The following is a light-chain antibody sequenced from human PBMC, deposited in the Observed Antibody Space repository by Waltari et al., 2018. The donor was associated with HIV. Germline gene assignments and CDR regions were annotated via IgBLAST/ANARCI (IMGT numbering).Light chain of an antibody. CDR2: EDD. J-gene: IGLJ3*02. CDR1: SGSIASNY. Sequence: NFMLTQPHSVSESPEKTVTISCTRTSGSIASNYVQWYQQRPGSAPTTLIYEDDQRPSGVSDRFSGSIDSSSNSASLTISGLKTEDEADYYCQSYDINTWVFGGGTKLTVL. V-gene: IGLV6-57*03. CDR3: QSYDINTWV.